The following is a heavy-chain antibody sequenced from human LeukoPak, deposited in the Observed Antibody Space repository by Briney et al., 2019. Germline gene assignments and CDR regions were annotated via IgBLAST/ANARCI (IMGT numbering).Heavy chain of an antibody. J-gene: IGHJ4*02. CDR1: GFTFSSYE. V-gene: IGHV3-48*03. D-gene: IGHD3-22*01. Sequence: GGSLRLSCAASGFTFSSYEMNWVRQAPGKGLEWVSYISSSGSTIYYADSVKGRFTISRDNAKNSLYLQMNSLRAEDTAVYYCARDLTMIVVVRGFDYWGQGTLVTVSS. CDR3: ARDLTMIVVVRGFDY. CDR2: ISSSGSTI.